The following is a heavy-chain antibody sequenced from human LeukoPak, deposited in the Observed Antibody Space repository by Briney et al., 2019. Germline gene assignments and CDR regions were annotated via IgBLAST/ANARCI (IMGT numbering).Heavy chain of an antibody. CDR2: INYYGKT. Sequence: SETLSLTCTVSGNSISSSSYYWVWIRQPPGKGLEWIGSINYYGKTYYNPSVKSRVTISVDTSKNQFSLKLSSVTAADTAVYYCAREPRSSGSYYWGQGTLVTVSS. V-gene: IGHV4-39*07. CDR3: AREPRSSGSYY. J-gene: IGHJ4*02. CDR1: GNSISSSSYY. D-gene: IGHD1-26*01.